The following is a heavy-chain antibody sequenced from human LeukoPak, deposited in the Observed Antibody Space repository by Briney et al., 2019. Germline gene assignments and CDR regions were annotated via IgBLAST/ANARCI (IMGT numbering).Heavy chain of an antibody. CDR3: ARAGRKQLLSNGWDY. CDR2: IDPSDSYT. CDR1: GYSFTSYW. Sequence: GESLKISCKGSGYSFTSYWISWVRQMPGKGLEWMGRIDPSDSYTNYSPSFQGHVTISADKSISTAYLQWSSLKASDTAMYYCARAGRKQLLSNGWDYWGQGTLVTVSS. J-gene: IGHJ4*02. V-gene: IGHV5-10-1*01. D-gene: IGHD5-18*01.